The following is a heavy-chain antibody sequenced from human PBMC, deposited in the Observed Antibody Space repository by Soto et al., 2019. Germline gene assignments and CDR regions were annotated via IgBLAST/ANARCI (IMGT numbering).Heavy chain of an antibody. CDR2: ISSSGSTI. J-gene: IGHJ6*03. CDR1: GFTFSDYY. Sequence: GGSLRLSCAASGFTFSDYYMSWIRQAPGKGLEWVSYISSSGSTIYYADSVKGRFTISRDNAKNSLYLQMNSLRAEDTAVYYCARVEPAAIYYYYYMDVWGKGTTVTVSS. V-gene: IGHV3-11*01. D-gene: IGHD2-2*01. CDR3: ARVEPAAIYYYYYMDV.